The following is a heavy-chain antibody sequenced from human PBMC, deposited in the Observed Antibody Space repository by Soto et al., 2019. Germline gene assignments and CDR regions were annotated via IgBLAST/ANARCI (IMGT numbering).Heavy chain of an antibody. CDR1: GFTFSSYA. V-gene: IGHV3-23*01. Sequence: EVQLLESGGGLVQPGGSLRLSCAASGFTFSSYAMSWVRQAPGKGLEWVSAISGSGGSTYYAVSVKGRFTISRDNSKNTLYLQMNSLRAEDTDVYYCAASQGGYGGNSPGSYFDYWGQGPLVTVSS. D-gene: IGHD4-17*01. CDR3: AASQGGYGGNSPGSYFDY. J-gene: IGHJ4*02. CDR2: ISGSGGST.